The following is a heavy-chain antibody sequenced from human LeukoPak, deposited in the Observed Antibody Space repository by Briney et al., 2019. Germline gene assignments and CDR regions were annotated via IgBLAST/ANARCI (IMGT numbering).Heavy chain of an antibody. V-gene: IGHV3-48*01. CDR2: ISTGSDVI. CDR1: GFTFSLFS. J-gene: IGHJ5*01. D-gene: IGHD2-15*01. CDR3: ARDVGYCSGGSCYRWFAS. Sequence: GGSLRLSCAASGFTFSLFSISWVRQAPGTGLEWVSYISTGSDVIYYADSVRGRFSISRDDASNSVSLQMNSLRADDTAVYYCARDVGYCSGGSCYRWFASWGQGTLVTVSS.